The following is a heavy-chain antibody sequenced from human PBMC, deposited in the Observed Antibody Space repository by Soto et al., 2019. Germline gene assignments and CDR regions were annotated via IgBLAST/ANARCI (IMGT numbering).Heavy chain of an antibody. Sequence: KQSQTLSLTCAISGDSVSSNSAAWNWIRQSPSRGLEWLGRTYYRSKWYNDYAVSVKSRITINPDTSKNQFSLQLNSVTPEDTAVYYCARDSPYYYDSSGPNYFDYWGQGTLVTVSS. CDR3: ARDSPYYYDSSGPNYFDY. D-gene: IGHD3-22*01. CDR2: TYYRSKWYN. J-gene: IGHJ4*02. V-gene: IGHV6-1*01. CDR1: GDSVSSNSAA.